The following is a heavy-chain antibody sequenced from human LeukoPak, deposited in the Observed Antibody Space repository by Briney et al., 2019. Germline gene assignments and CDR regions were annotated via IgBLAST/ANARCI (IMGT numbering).Heavy chain of an antibody. D-gene: IGHD3-22*01. J-gene: IGHJ4*02. CDR2: ISYTSDYI. CDR3: ARGHSYYYDSSGYYREFDY. CDR1: GFIFSSYS. Sequence: GGSLRLSCVGSGFIFSSYSLNWVRQAPGEGLEWVASISYTSDYIYYADSLKGRFTISRDNAKNSLYLQMNSLRAEDTAVYYCARGHSYYYDSSGYYREFDYWGQGTLVTVSS. V-gene: IGHV3-21*01.